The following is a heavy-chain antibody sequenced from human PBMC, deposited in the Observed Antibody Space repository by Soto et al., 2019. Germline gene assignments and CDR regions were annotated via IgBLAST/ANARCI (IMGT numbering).Heavy chain of an antibody. D-gene: IGHD3-22*01. CDR1: GGTFSSYA. CDR3: ARAFRPNYYDSSGYY. J-gene: IGHJ4*02. Sequence: QVPLVQSGAEVKKPGSSVKVSCKASGGTFSSYAISWVRQAPGQGLEWMGGIIPIFGTANYAQKFQGRVTITADKSTSTAYMEQSSLRSEDTAVYYCARAFRPNYYDSSGYYWGQGTLVTVSS. CDR2: IIPIFGTA. V-gene: IGHV1-69*06.